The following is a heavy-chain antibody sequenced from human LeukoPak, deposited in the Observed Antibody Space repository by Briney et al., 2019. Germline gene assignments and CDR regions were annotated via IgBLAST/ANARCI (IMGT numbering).Heavy chain of an antibody. D-gene: IGHD2-2*01. CDR2: IRSKAYGGTT. Sequence: GGSLRLSCAASGFTFSNAWMSWVRQAPGKGLEWVGFIRSKAYGGTTEYAASVKGRFTILRDDSKSIAYLQMNSLKTEDTAVYYCTIVVVPAAIRDYYGMDVWGQGTTVTVSS. J-gene: IGHJ6*02. CDR1: GFTFSNAW. V-gene: IGHV3-49*04. CDR3: TIVVVPAAIRDYYGMDV.